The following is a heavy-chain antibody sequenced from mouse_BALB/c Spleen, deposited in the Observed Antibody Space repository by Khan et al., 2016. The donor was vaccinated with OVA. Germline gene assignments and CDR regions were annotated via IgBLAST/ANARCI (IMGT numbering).Heavy chain of an antibody. CDR3: ARRGLRWDFDY. V-gene: IGHV1-7*01. CDR2: INPSTAYT. J-gene: IGHJ2*01. CDR1: GYTFINYW. Sequence: LEESGAELAKPGASVKMSCKASGYTFINYWILWVKQRPGQGLEWIGYINPSTAYTEYNQNFKDKATLTADKSSRTAYMQLSSLTSADSAVYYCARRGLRWDFDYWGQGTTLTVSS. D-gene: IGHD1-1*01.